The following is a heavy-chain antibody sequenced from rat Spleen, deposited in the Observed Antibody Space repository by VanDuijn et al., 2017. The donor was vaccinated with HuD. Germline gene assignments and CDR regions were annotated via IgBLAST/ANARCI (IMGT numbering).Heavy chain of an antibody. CDR1: GFTFSDYN. CDR2: ISYDGSST. V-gene: IGHV5-7*01. CDR3: AKDRDYGPDY. Sequence: EVQLVESGGGLVQPGRSLKLSCAASGFTFSDYNMAWVRQAPKKGLEWVATISYDGSSTYYRDSVKGRFTISRDNAKSTLYLQMSSLRSEDTATYYCAKDRDYGPDYWGQGVMVTVSS. J-gene: IGHJ2*01. D-gene: IGHD1-11*01.